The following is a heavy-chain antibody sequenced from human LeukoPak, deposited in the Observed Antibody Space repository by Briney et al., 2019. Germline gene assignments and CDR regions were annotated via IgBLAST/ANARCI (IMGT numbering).Heavy chain of an antibody. V-gene: IGHV1-2*02. J-gene: IGHJ4*02. D-gene: IGHD3-22*01. CDR2: INPNSGGT. CDR1: GHTFTCYY. Sequence: GASVKVSCKASGHTFTCYYMHWVRHAPGQGLDWRGWINPNSGGTNYAQKSQGRITMTRDTSISTAYMELSRLRADDTAVYYCARARGYYDSSGYYCPLGYWGQGTLVTVSS. CDR3: ARARGYYDSSGYYCPLGY.